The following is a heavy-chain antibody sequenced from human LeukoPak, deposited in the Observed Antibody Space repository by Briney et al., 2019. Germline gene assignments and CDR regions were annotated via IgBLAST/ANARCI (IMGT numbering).Heavy chain of an antibody. D-gene: IGHD5-24*01. CDR2: ISGSGGWT. CDR3: AKDRGWMATTPES. V-gene: IGHV3-23*01. CDR1: GFSFTTYW. J-gene: IGHJ5*02. Sequence: GESLRLSCAASGFSFTTYWMSWVRQAPGKGLEWVSSISGSGGWTDYADSVKGRFTISRDNSKNTLFLQMNSLRADDTAIYYCAKDRGWMATTPESWGQGTLVTVSS.